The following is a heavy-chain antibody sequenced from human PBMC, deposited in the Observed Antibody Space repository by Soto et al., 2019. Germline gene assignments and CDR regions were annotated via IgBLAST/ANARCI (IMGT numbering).Heavy chain of an antibody. V-gene: IGHV3-30-3*01. J-gene: IGHJ4*02. CDR1: GFTFSSYA. CDR2: ISYDGSNK. Sequence: QVQLVESGGGVVQPGRSLRLSCAASGFTFSSYAMHWVRQAPGKGLEWVAVISYDGSNKYYADSVKGRFTISRDNSKNTLYLQMNSLRAEDTAVYYCARGRFGYSSSWPLDDWGQGTLVTVSS. D-gene: IGHD6-13*01. CDR3: ARGRFGYSSSWPLDD.